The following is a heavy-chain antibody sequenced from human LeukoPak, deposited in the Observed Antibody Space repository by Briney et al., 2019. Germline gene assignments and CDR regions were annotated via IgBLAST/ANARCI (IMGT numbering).Heavy chain of an antibody. CDR1: GYTFTGYY. Sequence: ASVKVSCKASGYTFTGYYMHWVRRAPGQGLEWMGWINPNSGGTNYAQKFQGRVTMTRDTSISTAYMELSRLRSDDTAVYYCARGPSTTIFGVVIIVPDFDYWGQGTLVTVSS. CDR3: ARGPSTTIFGVVIIVPDFDY. V-gene: IGHV1-2*02. J-gene: IGHJ4*02. D-gene: IGHD3-3*01. CDR2: INPNSGGT.